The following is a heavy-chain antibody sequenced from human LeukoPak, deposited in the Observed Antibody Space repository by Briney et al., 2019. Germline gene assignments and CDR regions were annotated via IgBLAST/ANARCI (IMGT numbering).Heavy chain of an antibody. Sequence: PGGSLRLSCAASGFTFSSYAMHWVRQAPGKGLEWVAALSYDGSNKYDADSVRGRFTISRDNSKNTLYLQMNSLRIEDTAIYYCARDPVATLFSGYYYYYMDVWGKGTTVTVSS. J-gene: IGHJ6*03. CDR2: LSYDGSNK. CDR3: ARDPVATLFSGYYYYYMDV. V-gene: IGHV3-30*04. D-gene: IGHD5-12*01. CDR1: GFTFSSYA.